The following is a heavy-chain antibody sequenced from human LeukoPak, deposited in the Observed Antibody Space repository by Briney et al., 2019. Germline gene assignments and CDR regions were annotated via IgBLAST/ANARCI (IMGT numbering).Heavy chain of an antibody. CDR2: VNPNTGGT. D-gene: IGHD3-10*01. Sequence: ASMKLSCKASGFTFTGYYFHWVRQAPGQGLEWMGWVNPNTGGTNYAQMFQGRVTMTRDTSISTAYMELSRLRSDDTAVYYCASLDLRLNDYWGQGTLVTVSS. J-gene: IGHJ4*02. CDR1: GFTFTGYY. V-gene: IGHV1-2*02. CDR3: ASLDLRLNDY.